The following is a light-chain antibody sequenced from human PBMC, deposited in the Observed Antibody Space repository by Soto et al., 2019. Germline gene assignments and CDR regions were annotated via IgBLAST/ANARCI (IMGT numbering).Light chain of an antibody. V-gene: IGKV3-20*01. CDR3: HQYGSSPWT. Sequence: EIVLTQSPDTLSLSPWESATLSCRASQSVRSSYLAWYQQTPGQTPRLLIYAASSRATGIPDRFSGSGSGTDFSLTISRLEAEDFAVYFCHQYGSSPWTFGQGTKVDIK. CDR1: QSVRSSY. CDR2: AAS. J-gene: IGKJ1*01.